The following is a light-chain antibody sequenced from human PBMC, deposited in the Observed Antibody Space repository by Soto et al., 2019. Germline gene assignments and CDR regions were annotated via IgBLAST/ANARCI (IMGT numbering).Light chain of an antibody. CDR1: SSDVGAYDY. Sequence: CVLTQPPSASRSPGHSVTISGTVTSSDVGAYDYVSWYQQHPGKAPKLMIYEINKRPSGVSYRFSGSKYGNTASLTISGLQGEDEADYYCSSYTVSRTYVFGTGTKVTV. CDR2: EIN. V-gene: IGLV2-8*02. CDR3: SSYTVSRTYV. J-gene: IGLJ1*01.